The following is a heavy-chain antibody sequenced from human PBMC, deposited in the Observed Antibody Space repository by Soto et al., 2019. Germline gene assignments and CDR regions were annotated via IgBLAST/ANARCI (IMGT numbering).Heavy chain of an antibody. D-gene: IGHD3-9*01. Sequence: PSETLSLTCAVYGGSFSGYYWSWIRQPPGKGLEWIGEINHSGSTNYNPSLKSRVTISVDTSKNQFSLKLSSVTAADTAVYYCAGLPLINYDILTGSRGYLDYWGQGTLVTVSS. J-gene: IGHJ4*02. CDR2: INHSGST. CDR1: GGSFSGYY. V-gene: IGHV4-34*01. CDR3: AGLPLINYDILTGSRGYLDY.